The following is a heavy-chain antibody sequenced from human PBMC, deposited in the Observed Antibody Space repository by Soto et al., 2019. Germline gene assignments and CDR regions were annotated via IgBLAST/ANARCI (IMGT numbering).Heavy chain of an antibody. V-gene: IGHV4-4*02. CDR2: IYHSGRN. J-gene: IGHJ3*02. CDR1: GGSISSSNW. D-gene: IGHD3-22*01. CDR3: ARVREYYDSNYLNAFDI. Sequence: SETLSLTCTVSGGSISSSNWWSWVRQPPGKGLEWIGEIYHSGRNNYNPSLKSRVAISVDKSKNQFSLKLTSVTAADTAVYYCARVREYYDSNYLNAFDIWGQGTMVTVSS.